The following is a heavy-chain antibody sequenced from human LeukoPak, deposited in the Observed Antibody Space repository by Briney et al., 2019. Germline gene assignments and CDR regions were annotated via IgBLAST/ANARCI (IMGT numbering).Heavy chain of an antibody. CDR2: INAGNGNT. CDR3: ARAYSGYDPHDY. J-gene: IGHJ4*02. D-gene: IGHD5-12*01. V-gene: IGHV1-3*01. Sequence: ASVKVSCKASGYTFTSYAMHWVRQAPGQRLEWMGWINAGNGNTKYSQKFQGRVTITRDTSASTAYMELSSLRSEDTAVYYCARAYSGYDPHDYWGQGTLVTVSS. CDR1: GYTFTSYA.